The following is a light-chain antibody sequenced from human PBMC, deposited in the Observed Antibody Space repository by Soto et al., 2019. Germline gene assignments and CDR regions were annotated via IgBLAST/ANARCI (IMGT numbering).Light chain of an antibody. CDR3: SSYTTCSTLV. Sequence: QSALTQPASVSGSPGQSITISCTGTSSDIGGYNFVSWYQQHPGKAPKLMIYDVTNRPPGLSDRFSGSKSGNTASLTISGLQAEDEADYYCSSYTTCSTLVFGGGTKVTVL. J-gene: IGLJ3*02. CDR2: DVT. CDR1: SSDIGGYNF. V-gene: IGLV2-14*03.